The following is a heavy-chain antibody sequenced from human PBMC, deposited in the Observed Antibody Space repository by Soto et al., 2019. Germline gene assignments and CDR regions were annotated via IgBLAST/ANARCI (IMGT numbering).Heavy chain of an antibody. D-gene: IGHD6-19*01. CDR1: GGSISSYY. CDR3: ARDISSKDSSGWQLDY. J-gene: IGHJ4*02. CDR2: IYYSGST. V-gene: IGHV4-59*01. Sequence: SETLSLTCTVSGGSISSYYWSWIRQPPGKGLEWIGYIYYSGSTNYNPSLKSRVTISVDTSKNQFSLKLSSVTAADTAVYYCARDISSKDSSGWQLDYWGQGTLVTVSS.